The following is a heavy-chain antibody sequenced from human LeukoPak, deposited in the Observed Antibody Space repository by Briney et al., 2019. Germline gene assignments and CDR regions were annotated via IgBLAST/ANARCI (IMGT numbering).Heavy chain of an antibody. J-gene: IGHJ4*02. CDR1: GGSISSYY. D-gene: IGHD2-2*01. Sequence: SESLFLTCTVSGGSISSYYWSWIRQPAGKGLEWIGRIYTSGSTNYNPSLKSRVTMSVDTSKNQFSLKLSSVTAADTAVYYCARDSEYQLLSPYYFDCWGQGTLVTVSS. CDR3: ARDSEYQLLSPYYFDC. CDR2: IYTSGST. V-gene: IGHV4-4*07.